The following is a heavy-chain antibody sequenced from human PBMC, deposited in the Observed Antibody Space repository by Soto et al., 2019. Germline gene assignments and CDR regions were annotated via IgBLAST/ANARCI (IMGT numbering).Heavy chain of an antibody. D-gene: IGHD6-6*01. CDR1: GFTFSSYG. Sequence: GGSLRLSCAASGFTFSSYGMHWVRQAPGKGLEWVAVISYDGSNKYYADSVKGRFTISRDNSKNTVYLQMNSLRAEDTAVYYCAKDLVHSGARPESYNWFDPWGQGTLVTVSS. J-gene: IGHJ5*02. CDR2: ISYDGSNK. V-gene: IGHV3-30*18. CDR3: AKDLVHSGARPESYNWFDP.